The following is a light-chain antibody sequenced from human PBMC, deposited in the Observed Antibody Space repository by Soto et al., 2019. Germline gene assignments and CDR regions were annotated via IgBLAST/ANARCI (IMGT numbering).Light chain of an antibody. CDR1: SSDVGSYNR. CDR3: RLYTSSSSFV. Sequence: QSALTEPPSVSGSPGQSGTISCAGTSSDVGSYNRVSWYQQPPGTAPKAMIYEVSTRPSGLPARFSGSKSGNSASLTISALPAVDEADYYCRLYTSSSSFVFRSGTTAPVL. J-gene: IGLJ1*01. V-gene: IGLV2-18*01. CDR2: EVS.